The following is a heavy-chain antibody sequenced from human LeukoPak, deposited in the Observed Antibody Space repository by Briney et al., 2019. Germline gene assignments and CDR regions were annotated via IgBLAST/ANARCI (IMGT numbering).Heavy chain of an antibody. CDR2: INPSGGST. D-gene: IGHD5-18*01. CDR3: ARESIGDTAMEDFDY. Sequence: ASVKVSCKASGYTFTSYYMHWVRQAPGQGLEWMGIINPSGGSTSYAQKFQSRVTMTRDTSTSTVYMELSSLRSEDTAVYYCARESIGDTAMEDFDYWGQRTLVTVSS. CDR1: GYTFTSYY. V-gene: IGHV1-46*01. J-gene: IGHJ4*02.